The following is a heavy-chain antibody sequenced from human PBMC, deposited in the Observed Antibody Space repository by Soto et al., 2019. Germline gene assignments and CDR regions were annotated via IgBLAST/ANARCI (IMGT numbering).Heavy chain of an antibody. D-gene: IGHD3-22*01. Sequence: GASVEVSCKASGYTFTSYGISWVRQAPGQGLGWMGWISAYNGNTNYAQKLQGRVTMTTDTSTSTAYMELRSLRSDDTAVYYCATTYYYDSSGYYDYYYYGMDVWGQGTTVTVSS. CDR2: ISAYNGNT. CDR3: ATTYYYDSSGYYDYYYYGMDV. CDR1: GYTFTSYG. J-gene: IGHJ6*02. V-gene: IGHV1-18*01.